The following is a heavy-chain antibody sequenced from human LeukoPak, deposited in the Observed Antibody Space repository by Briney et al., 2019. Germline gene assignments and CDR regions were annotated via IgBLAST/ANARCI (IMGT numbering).Heavy chain of an antibody. V-gene: IGHV1-69*06. Sequence: SVKVSCKASGGTFSSYAISWVRQAPGQGLEWMGGIIPIFGTANYAQKFQGRVTITADKSTSTAYMELSSLRSDDTAVYYCARRYYDYVWGSYSLDYYYYYMDVWGKGTTVTISS. CDR2: IIPIFGTA. CDR1: GGTFSSYA. D-gene: IGHD3-16*01. CDR3: ARRYYDYVWGSYSLDYYYYYMDV. J-gene: IGHJ6*03.